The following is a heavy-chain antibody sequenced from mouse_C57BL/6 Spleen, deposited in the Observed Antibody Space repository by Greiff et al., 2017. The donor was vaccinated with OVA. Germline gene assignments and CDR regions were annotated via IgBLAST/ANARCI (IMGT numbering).Heavy chain of an antibody. CDR1: GYTFTSYW. CDR2: IDPTSGGT. D-gene: IGHD2-4*01. CDR3: AREGYDYAFAY. J-gene: IGHJ3*01. Sequence: QVQLQQSGAELVKPGASVKLSCKASGYTFTSYWMHWVKQRPGRGLEWIGRIDPTSGGTKYNEKFKSKATLTVDKPSSTAYMQLSSLTSEDSAVYYCAREGYDYAFAYWGQGTLVTVSA. V-gene: IGHV1-72*01.